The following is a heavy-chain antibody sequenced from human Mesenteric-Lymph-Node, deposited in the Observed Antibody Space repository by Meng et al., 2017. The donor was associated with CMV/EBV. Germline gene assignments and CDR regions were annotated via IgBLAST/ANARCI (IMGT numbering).Heavy chain of an antibody. J-gene: IGHJ4*02. V-gene: IGHV3-7*01. CDR1: GFTFSSYW. CDR3: ARDAEGDLWSGGYFGY. D-gene: IGHD3-3*01. CDR2: IKQDGSEK. Sequence: GGSLRLSCAASGFTFSSYWMSWVRQAPGKGLEWVANIKQDGSEKYYVDSVKGRFTISRDNAKNSLYLQMNSLRAEDTAVYYCARDAEGDLWSGGYFGYWGQGTLVTVSS.